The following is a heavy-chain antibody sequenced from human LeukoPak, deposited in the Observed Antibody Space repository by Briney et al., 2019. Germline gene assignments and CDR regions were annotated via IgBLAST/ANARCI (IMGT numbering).Heavy chain of an antibody. V-gene: IGHV4-4*07. CDR3: AGGNFYASGGHPYHFHY. J-gene: IGHJ4*02. D-gene: IGHD3-22*01. Sequence: SETLSLTCTVSGGSISSSYWSWIRQPAGKGLEWIGRIYTSGSTDYNPSLESRVTISVDKSKNQLSLRLTSVTAADTAVYYCAGGNFYASGGHPYHFHYWGQGTLVTVPS. CDR1: GGSISSSY. CDR2: IYTSGST.